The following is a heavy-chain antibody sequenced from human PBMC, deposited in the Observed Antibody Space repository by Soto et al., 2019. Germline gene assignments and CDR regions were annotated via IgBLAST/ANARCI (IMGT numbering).Heavy chain of an antibody. V-gene: IGHV5-51*01. D-gene: IGHD6-6*01. Sequence: PGESLKISCNGSGYSFTSYWIGWVRQMPGKGLEWMGIIYPGDSDTRYSPSFQGQVTISADKSISTAYLQWSSLKASDTAMYYCATSNNSSSRYYYYYYGMDVWGQGTTVTVSS. J-gene: IGHJ6*02. CDR2: IYPGDSDT. CDR3: ATSNNSSSRYYYYYYGMDV. CDR1: GYSFTSYW.